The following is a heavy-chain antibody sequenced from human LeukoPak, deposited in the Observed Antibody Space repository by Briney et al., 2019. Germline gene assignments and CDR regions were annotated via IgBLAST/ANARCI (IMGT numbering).Heavy chain of an antibody. J-gene: IGHJ4*02. Sequence: QPGRSLRLSCAASGFTFSNYAMHWVRQAPGKGLEWVAVISYDGSNKYYADSVKGRFTISRDNSKNTLYLQMNNLRAGDTAVYYCARGARGFDYWGQGTLVTVSS. CDR2: ISYDGSNK. CDR3: ARGARGFDY. CDR1: GFTFSNYA. V-gene: IGHV3-30*14.